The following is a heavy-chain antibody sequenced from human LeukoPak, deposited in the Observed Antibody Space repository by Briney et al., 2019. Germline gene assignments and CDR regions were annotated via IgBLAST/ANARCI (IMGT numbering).Heavy chain of an antibody. V-gene: IGHV3-48*01. Sequence: GGSLRLSCAASGFTFSGYSMNWVRQAPGKGLEWVSYISSSSSTIYYADSVKGRFTISRDNAKNSLYLQMNSLRAEDTAVYYCASHPRYYYDSSGDYWGQGTLVTVSS. CDR3: ASHPRYYYDSSGDY. D-gene: IGHD3-22*01. CDR2: ISSSSSTI. J-gene: IGHJ4*02. CDR1: GFTFSGYS.